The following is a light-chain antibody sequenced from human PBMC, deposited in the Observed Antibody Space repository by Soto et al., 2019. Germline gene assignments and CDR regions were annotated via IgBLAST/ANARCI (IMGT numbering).Light chain of an antibody. CDR3: QQLWTYPLT. J-gene: IGKJ4*01. V-gene: IGKV1-9*01. CDR1: QDVSRS. CDR2: AAS. Sequence: DTQLTQSPSFLSSSVGDRVTIACRASQDVSRSVGWYQQKPGTAPKLLTSAASTLNSGVPSRFSGSGSGTDFTLTISSXQPEDFATYYCQQLWTYPLTFGGGTKVDIK.